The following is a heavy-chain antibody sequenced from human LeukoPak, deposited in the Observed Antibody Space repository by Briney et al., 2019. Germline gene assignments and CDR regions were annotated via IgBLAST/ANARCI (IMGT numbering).Heavy chain of an antibody. CDR1: GFTFSSYA. V-gene: IGHV3-23*01. Sequence: PGGSLTLSCAGSGFTFSSYAMSWFRQAPGQGLEWVSVISDSGDYTSYADSVRGRITISRDNSRNTLYLQMISLRPEDTAVYYCAKDTSIGKYCTNGVCSPFDYWGQGTLVTVSS. CDR2: ISDSGDYT. CDR3: AKDTSIGKYCTNGVCSPFDY. D-gene: IGHD2-8*01. J-gene: IGHJ4*02.